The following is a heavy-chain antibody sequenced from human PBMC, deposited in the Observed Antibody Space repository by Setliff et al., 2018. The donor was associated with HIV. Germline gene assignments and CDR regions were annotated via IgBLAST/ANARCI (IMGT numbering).Heavy chain of an antibody. Sequence: SETLSLTCTVSGGSISSGSYYWSWIRQPAGKGLEWIGHIYTSGSTNYNPSLKSRVTISVDTSKNQFSLKLSSVTAADTAVYYCARLMVLGSGYSYYFDYWGQGTLVTVSS. CDR2: IYTSGST. D-gene: IGHD3-22*01. CDR1: GGSISSGSYY. J-gene: IGHJ4*02. V-gene: IGHV4-61*09. CDR3: ARLMVLGSGYSYYFDY.